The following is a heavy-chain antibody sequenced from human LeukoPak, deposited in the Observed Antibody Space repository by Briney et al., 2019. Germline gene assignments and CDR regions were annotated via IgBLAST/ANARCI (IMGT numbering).Heavy chain of an antibody. Sequence: ASVKGSCKASGYTFTGYYMHWVRQAPGQGLEWMGWINPNSGGTNYAQKFQGRVTRTRDTSISTAYMELSRLRSDDTAVYYCAREGSSSESYWFDPWGQGTLVTVSS. D-gene: IGHD6-6*01. V-gene: IGHV1-2*02. CDR2: INPNSGGT. J-gene: IGHJ5*02. CDR3: AREGSSSESYWFDP. CDR1: GYTFTGYY.